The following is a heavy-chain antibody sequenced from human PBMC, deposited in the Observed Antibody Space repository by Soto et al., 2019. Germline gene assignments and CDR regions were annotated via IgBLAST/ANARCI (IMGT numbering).Heavy chain of an antibody. CDR1: GGSIRSGGYF. CDR2: HHNGGSL. CDR3: APLGYCNTCSRGGGFDY. J-gene: IGHJ4*02. D-gene: IGHD2-15*01. Sequence: QVQLQESGPGLVEPSQTLSLTCTVSGGSIRSGGYFWTWIRQNPGKGLEWIGYHHNGGSLYYDPSLQSRVTISEDASTNQFPLMLGSVTAADTAVYYCAPLGYCNTCSRGGGFDYWGQGTLVTVSS. V-gene: IGHV4-31*03.